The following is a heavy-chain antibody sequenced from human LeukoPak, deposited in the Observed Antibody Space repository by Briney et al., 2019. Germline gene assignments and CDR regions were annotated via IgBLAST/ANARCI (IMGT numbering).Heavy chain of an antibody. J-gene: IGHJ3*02. CDR3: ARDKRYYYGSGGPDAFDI. V-gene: IGHV4-59*01. CDR2: ISGIGSI. D-gene: IGHD3-10*01. Sequence: SETLSLTCTVSGGSISSYYWSWIRQPPGKGLEWIAYISGIGSINYNPSLKSRVTISLETSKNQFSLKLSSVTAADTAVYYCARDKRYYYGSGGPDAFDIWGQGTMVTVSS. CDR1: GGSISSYY.